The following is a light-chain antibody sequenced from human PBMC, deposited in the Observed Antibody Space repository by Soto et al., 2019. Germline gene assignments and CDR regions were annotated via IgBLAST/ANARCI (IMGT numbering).Light chain of an antibody. CDR1: SSNIGNNY. CDR2: ENN. Sequence: QSVLTQPPAVSAAPGQKATISCSGSSSNIGNNYVSWYQQFAGAAPRLLIFENNKRPTGIPDRFSGSKSATSATLGITGLQTGDEADYYCGTWDSGLSAWVFGGGTKVTAL. J-gene: IGLJ3*02. V-gene: IGLV1-51*02. CDR3: GTWDSGLSAWV.